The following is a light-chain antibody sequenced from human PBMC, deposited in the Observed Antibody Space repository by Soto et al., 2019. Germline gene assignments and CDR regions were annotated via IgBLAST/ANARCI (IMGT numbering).Light chain of an antibody. CDR2: AAS. V-gene: IGKV1-39*01. J-gene: IGKJ4*01. CDR3: QHSSSSPLT. CDR1: PSISTY. Sequence: DIQMTQSPSSLSASVGDSVTITCRASPSISTYLNWYHKKPGKAPRLLIYAASTLQRGVPSRFSGRGSGTDFTLTISSLQPEAFATYYCQHSSSSPLTFGGGTTVVIK.